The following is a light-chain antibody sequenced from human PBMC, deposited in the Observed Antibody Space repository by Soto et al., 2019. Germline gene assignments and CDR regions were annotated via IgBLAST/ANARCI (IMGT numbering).Light chain of an antibody. J-gene: IGKJ4*01. V-gene: IGKV1-39*01. Sequence: DIQVTPSPSSPSAVLGDRVTITCRASQSSNSFLNWYKQKPGKAPKIVSYAASSLQSGVPSRFSGSGSGTDFTLTISGLKPEDFETYYCQQSYSTPLTFGGGTKVDIK. CDR1: QSSNSF. CDR2: AAS. CDR3: QQSYSTPLT.